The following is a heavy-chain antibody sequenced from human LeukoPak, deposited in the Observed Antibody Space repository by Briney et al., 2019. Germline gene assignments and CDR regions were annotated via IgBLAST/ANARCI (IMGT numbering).Heavy chain of an antibody. V-gene: IGHV3-48*04. CDR2: ISSSGSTI. CDR3: ARGAVAVTTFFDY. D-gene: IGHD4-17*01. J-gene: IGHJ4*02. Sequence: GGSLRLSCAASGFTFSSYWMNWARQAPGKGLEWVSYISSSGSTIYYADSVKGRFTISRDNAKNSLYLQMNSLRAEDTAVYYCARGAVAVTTFFDYWGQGTLVTVSS. CDR1: GFTFSSYW.